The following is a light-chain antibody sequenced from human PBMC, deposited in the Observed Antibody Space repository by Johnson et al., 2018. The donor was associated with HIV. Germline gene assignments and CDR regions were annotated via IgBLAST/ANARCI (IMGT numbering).Light chain of an antibody. CDR1: SSNIGNNY. V-gene: IGLV1-51*01. CDR2: DNN. CDR3: GTWDSSLSAVV. Sequence: QSVLTQPPSVSAAPGQKVTISCSGSSSNIGNNYVSWYQQLPGTAPKLLIYDNNKRPSGIPDRFSGSKSGTSATLGITGLQTGDEADYYCGTWDSSLSAVVVGTGTTVTVL. J-gene: IGLJ1*01.